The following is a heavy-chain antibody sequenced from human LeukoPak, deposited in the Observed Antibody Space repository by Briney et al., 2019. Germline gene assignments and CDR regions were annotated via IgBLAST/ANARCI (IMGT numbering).Heavy chain of an antibody. CDR1: GFTFSSYA. D-gene: IGHD6-25*01. CDR3: ARFAAGGSYYYYMDV. V-gene: IGHV3-21*01. CDR2: ISSSSSYI. J-gene: IGHJ6*03. Sequence: GGSLRLSCAASGFTFSSYAMNWVRQAPGKGLEWVSSISSSSSYIYYADSVKGRFTISRDNAKNSLYLQMNSLRADDTAVYYCARFAAGGSYYYYMDVWGKGTTVTVSS.